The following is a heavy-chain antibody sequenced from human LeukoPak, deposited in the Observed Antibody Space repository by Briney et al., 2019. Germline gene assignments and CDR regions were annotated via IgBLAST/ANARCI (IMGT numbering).Heavy chain of an antibody. D-gene: IGHD4-23*01. Sequence: GGSLRLSCAASGLTFNNYVMNWVRQPPGKGLEWVSGISGSDGTTYYADSVRGRFIISRDTSDNTLYLYMNSLRAEDSAVYYCARQKVTGGKRGRAYYGMDVWGQGTTVTVSS. V-gene: IGHV3-23*01. J-gene: IGHJ6*02. CDR2: ISGSDGTT. CDR1: GLTFNNYV. CDR3: ARQKVTGGKRGRAYYGMDV.